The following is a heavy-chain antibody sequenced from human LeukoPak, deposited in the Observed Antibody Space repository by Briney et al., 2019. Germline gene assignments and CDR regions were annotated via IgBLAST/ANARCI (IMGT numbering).Heavy chain of an antibody. CDR2: ISGSGTST. CDR1: GFTFSNYV. Sequence: GGSPRLSCVASGFTFSNYVMNWVRQAPGKGLECVSSISGSGTSTYYADSVKGRFTSSRDNSKNTLYLQMNSLGAEDTAIYYCANEYSKGDVWGQGTTVTVSS. CDR3: ANEYSKGDV. D-gene: IGHD4-11*01. V-gene: IGHV3-23*01. J-gene: IGHJ3*01.